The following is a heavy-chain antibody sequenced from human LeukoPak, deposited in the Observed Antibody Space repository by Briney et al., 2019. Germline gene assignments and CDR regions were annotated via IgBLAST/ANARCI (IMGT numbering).Heavy chain of an antibody. D-gene: IGHD3-10*01. CDR1: GYTFTSYD. J-gene: IGHJ4*02. Sequence: SVKVSCKASGYTFTSYDISWVRQAPGQGLEWMGGIIPIFGTANYAQKFQGRVTITADESTSTAYMELSSLRSEDTAVYYCARARTPLLWFGEPFDYWGQGTLVTVSS. CDR3: ARARTPLLWFGEPFDY. CDR2: IIPIFGTA. V-gene: IGHV1-69*13.